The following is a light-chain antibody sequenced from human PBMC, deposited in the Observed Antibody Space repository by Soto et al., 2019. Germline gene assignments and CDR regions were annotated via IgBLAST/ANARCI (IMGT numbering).Light chain of an antibody. Sequence: EIVMTRSPATLSLSPGEGATLSCRASQTINRNLAWYQQKPGQAPRLLIYASSTRATGIPARFSGSGSGTEFTLTISSLQSEDFADYYCQQYNDWPPNTFGQGSKLEIK. V-gene: IGKV3-15*01. J-gene: IGKJ2*01. CDR1: QTINRN. CDR2: ASS. CDR3: QQYNDWPPNT.